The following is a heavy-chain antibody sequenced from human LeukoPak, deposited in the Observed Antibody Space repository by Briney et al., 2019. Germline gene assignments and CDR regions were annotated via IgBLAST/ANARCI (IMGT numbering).Heavy chain of an antibody. CDR3: ATGSRYYFMDF. CDR1: GYIFTGYY. J-gene: IGHJ6*03. Sequence: ASVTVSCKASGYIFTGYYMYWVRQAPGQGLEWMGRINPNNGGTNYAQKFQGRVTMTRDTSISTAYVELSSLKSDDTAVYYCATGSRYYFMDFWGTGTTVTISS. D-gene: IGHD6-13*01. V-gene: IGHV1-2*06. CDR2: INPNNGGT.